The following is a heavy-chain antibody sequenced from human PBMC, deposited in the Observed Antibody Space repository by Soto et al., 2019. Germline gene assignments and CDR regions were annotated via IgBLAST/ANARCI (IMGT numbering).Heavy chain of an antibody. V-gene: IGHV1-8*01. Sequence: ASVKVSCKASGYTFTSYDINWVRQATGQGLEWMGWMNPNSGNTGYAQKFQGRVTMTRNTSISTAYMELSSLRSEDTAVYYCASMRSGYCSGGSCYSSFYYYGMDVWGQGTTVTVSS. CDR1: GYTFTSYD. J-gene: IGHJ6*02. CDR3: ASMRSGYCSGGSCYSSFYYYGMDV. CDR2: MNPNSGNT. D-gene: IGHD2-15*01.